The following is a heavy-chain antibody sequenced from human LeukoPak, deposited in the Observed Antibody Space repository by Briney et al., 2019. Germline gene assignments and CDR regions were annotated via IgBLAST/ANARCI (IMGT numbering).Heavy chain of an antibody. V-gene: IGHV3-23*01. CDR3: AKEAVPNDY. Sequence: PGGSLRLSCEVSGFTFSRSAMSWVRQAPGKGLEWVSGTSISGESTYYADSVQGRFTISRDNSKNTLYLQIYDLRVEDTAVFYCAKEAVPNDYWGQGILVTVSS. J-gene: IGHJ4*02. CDR1: GFTFSRSA. D-gene: IGHD6-19*01. CDR2: TSISGEST.